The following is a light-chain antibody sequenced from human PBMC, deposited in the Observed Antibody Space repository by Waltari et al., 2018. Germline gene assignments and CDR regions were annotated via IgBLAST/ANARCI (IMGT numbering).Light chain of an antibody. CDR1: SSDVCGYNY. V-gene: IGLV2-8*01. Sequence: QSALTQPPSASGSPGQSVTISCTGTSSDVCGYNYVSWYQQHPGKAPKLMIYEVSKRPSGVPDRFSGSKSGNTASLTVSGLQAEDEADYYCSSYAGSNKLVFGGGTKLTVL. CDR2: EVS. J-gene: IGLJ2*01. CDR3: SSYAGSNKLV.